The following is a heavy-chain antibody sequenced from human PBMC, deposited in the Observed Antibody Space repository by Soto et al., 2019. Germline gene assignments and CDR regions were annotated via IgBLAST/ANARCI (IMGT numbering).Heavy chain of an antibody. CDR2: ISAYNGNT. J-gene: IGHJ5*02. CDR1: GYTFTSYG. V-gene: IGHV1-18*01. D-gene: IGHD6-13*01. Sequence: GASVKVSCKASGYTFTSYGISWVRQAPGQGLEWMGWISAYNGNTNYAQKLQGRVTMTTDTSTSTAYMELRSLRSDGTAVYYCARVPSAPLIAAAGHNWFDPWGQGTLVTVSS. CDR3: ARVPSAPLIAAAGHNWFDP.